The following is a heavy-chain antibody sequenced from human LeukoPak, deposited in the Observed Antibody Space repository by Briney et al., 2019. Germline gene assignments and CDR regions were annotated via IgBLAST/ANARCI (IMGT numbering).Heavy chain of an antibody. V-gene: IGHV3-7*01. J-gene: IGHJ4*02. CDR3: ARYLGLGSGSYEDITFDY. D-gene: IGHD3-10*01. Sequence: PGGSLRLSCAASGFIFSRYWMSWVRQAPGKGLEWVANIKKDGSEKYYVDSVKGRFTISRDNAKNSLYLQMNSLRAEDTAVYYCARYLGLGSGSYEDITFDYWGQGTLVTVSS. CDR1: GFIFSRYW. CDR2: IKKDGSEK.